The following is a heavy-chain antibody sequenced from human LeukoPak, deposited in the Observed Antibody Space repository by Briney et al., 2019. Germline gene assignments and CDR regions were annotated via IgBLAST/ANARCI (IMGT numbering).Heavy chain of an antibody. D-gene: IGHD3-22*01. CDR1: GGSISSYY. Sequence: PSETLSLTCTVSGGSISSYYWSWIRQPAGKGLEWIRRIYTSGSTNYNPSLKSRVTISLDTSKNQFSLNLSSVTAADTAVYYCAREDYDSSGPYSFDYWGQGTLVTVSS. CDR3: AREDYDSSGPYSFDY. J-gene: IGHJ4*02. CDR2: IYTSGST. V-gene: IGHV4-4*07.